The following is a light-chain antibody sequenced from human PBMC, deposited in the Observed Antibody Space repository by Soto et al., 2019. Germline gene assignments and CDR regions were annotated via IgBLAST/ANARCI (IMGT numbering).Light chain of an antibody. CDR3: CSFAGQDPLGI. CDR2: DVD. Sequence: QSALTHPRSVSGSPGQSVTISCAGTSSDVGAYNYVSWYQQYPGKAPKFIIYDVDKRPSGVPDRFSGSKSGNTASLTISGLQADDEADYYCCSFAGQDPLGIFGGGTKLTVL. J-gene: IGLJ2*01. CDR1: SSDVGAYNY. V-gene: IGLV2-11*01.